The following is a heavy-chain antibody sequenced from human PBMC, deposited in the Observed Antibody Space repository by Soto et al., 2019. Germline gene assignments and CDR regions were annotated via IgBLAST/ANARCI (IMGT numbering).Heavy chain of an antibody. CDR1: GFTFSSYA. D-gene: IGHD6-6*01. CDR2: ISGSDDST. J-gene: IGHJ4*02. Sequence: GGSLRLSCAASGFTFSSYAMSWVRQAPGKGLEWVSVISGSDDSTYYADSVKGRFTISRDNSKNTLYLQMNSLRAEDTAVYYCAKRSSSSTFDYWGQATLVTVSS. V-gene: IGHV3-23*01. CDR3: AKRSSSSTFDY.